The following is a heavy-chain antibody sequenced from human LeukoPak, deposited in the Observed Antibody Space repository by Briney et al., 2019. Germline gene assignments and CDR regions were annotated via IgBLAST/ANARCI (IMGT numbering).Heavy chain of an antibody. J-gene: IGHJ5*02. CDR1: GYTFTSYV. Sequence: SSVKVSCKASGYTFTSYVISWVRQAPGQGLEWLGWINAYNGNTNHAQKHQGSVTMTPDTSTSKAYMELRSLRSDDTAVYYCARVSPYYYDSSGYYFARWFDPWGQGTLVTVSS. D-gene: IGHD3-22*01. CDR2: INAYNGNT. CDR3: ARVSPYYYDSSGYYFARWFDP. V-gene: IGHV1-18*01.